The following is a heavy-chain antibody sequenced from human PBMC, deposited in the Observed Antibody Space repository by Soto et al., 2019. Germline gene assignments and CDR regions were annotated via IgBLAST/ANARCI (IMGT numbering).Heavy chain of an antibody. V-gene: IGHV3-74*01. J-gene: IGHJ4*02. Sequence: EVQLMESGGGLVQPGGSLRLSCAASGFTFSSYWMHWVRQAPGKGLVWVSRSNSDGSSTTYADSVKGRFTISRDNAKNTLYLQMISLRAEDTAVYYCVRGEGGWETYWGQGTLVTVSS. D-gene: IGHD6-19*01. CDR1: GFTFSSYW. CDR2: SNSDGSST. CDR3: VRGEGGWETY.